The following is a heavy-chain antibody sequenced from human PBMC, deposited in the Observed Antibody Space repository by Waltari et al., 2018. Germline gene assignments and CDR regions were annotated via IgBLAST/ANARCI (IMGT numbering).Heavy chain of an antibody. J-gene: IGHJ4*02. V-gene: IGHV3-74*01. D-gene: IGHD3-22*01. CDR3: ATWTTTSSSYSPYSF. CDR1: GFTFSNYW. Sequence: EVQLVESGGALVQPGGSLRLPCAPSGFTFSNYWLHWVRQAPGTGRMWAERSNRGGRDTWYPESVKCRFTIPRDNAKNTLYLQMTSRRADDTAVYYCATWTTTSSSYSPYSFWGQGTLVTVSS. CDR2: SNRGGRDT.